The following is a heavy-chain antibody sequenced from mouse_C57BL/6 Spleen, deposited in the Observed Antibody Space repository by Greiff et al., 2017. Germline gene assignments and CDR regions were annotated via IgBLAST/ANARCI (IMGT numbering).Heavy chain of an antibody. D-gene: IGHD2-5*01. CDR3: ARKGAYYSNLAY. Sequence: VQLQQSGPELVKPGASVKISCKASGYAFSSSWMNWVKQRPGKGLEWIGRIYPGDGDTNYNGKFKGKATLTADKSSSTAYMQLSSLTSEDSAVYFCARKGAYYSNLAYWGQGTTLTVSS. CDR1: GYAFSSSW. V-gene: IGHV1-82*01. J-gene: IGHJ2*01. CDR2: IYPGDGDT.